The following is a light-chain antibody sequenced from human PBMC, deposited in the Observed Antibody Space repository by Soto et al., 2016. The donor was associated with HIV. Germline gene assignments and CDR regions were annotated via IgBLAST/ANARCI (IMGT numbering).Light chain of an antibody. CDR2: RTS. J-gene: IGKJ1*01. CDR1: QSVSVW. CDR3: QQYNTVPWT. V-gene: IGKV1-5*03. Sequence: IQMTQFPSTLSASIGDRVTITCRASQSVSVWLAWYQQKPGKGPNLLIFRTSTLEIGVPSRFSGSGSGTDFTLTLSSVQPDDVGTYYCQQYNTVPWTFGQGTKLEMK.